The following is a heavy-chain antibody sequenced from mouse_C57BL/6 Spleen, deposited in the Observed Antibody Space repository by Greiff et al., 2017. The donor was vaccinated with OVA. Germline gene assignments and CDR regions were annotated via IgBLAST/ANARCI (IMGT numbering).Heavy chain of an antibody. CDR1: GFTFSDYG. D-gene: IGHD1-1*01. CDR2: ISSGSSTI. J-gene: IGHJ2*01. CDR3: ARTTVVVPFDY. V-gene: IGHV5-17*01. Sequence: EVMLVESGGGLVKPGGSLKLSCAASGFTFSDYGMHWVRQAPEKGLEWVAYISSGSSTIYYADTVKGRFTISRDNAKNTLFLQMTSLRSEDTAMYYCARTTVVVPFDYWGQGTTLTVSS.